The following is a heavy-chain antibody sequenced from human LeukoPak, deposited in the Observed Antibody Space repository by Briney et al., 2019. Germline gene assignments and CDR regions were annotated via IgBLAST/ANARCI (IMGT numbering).Heavy chain of an antibody. Sequence: GGSLRLSCAASGFTFNSYAMSWVRQAPGKGLEWVSGISGSGGSTYYADSVKGRFTISRDNSKNTLHLQMNSLRAEDTAVYYCAKDSSGYALDYWGQGTLVTVSS. D-gene: IGHD3-3*01. CDR2: ISGSGGST. CDR1: GFTFNSYA. CDR3: AKDSSGYALDY. J-gene: IGHJ4*02. V-gene: IGHV3-23*01.